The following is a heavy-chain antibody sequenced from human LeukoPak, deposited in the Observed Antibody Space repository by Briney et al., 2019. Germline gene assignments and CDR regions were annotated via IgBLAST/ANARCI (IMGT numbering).Heavy chain of an antibody. CDR1: GFTFSSYG. CDR2: ISSSSSYT. V-gene: IGHV3-21*05. Sequence: PGRSLRLSCAASGFTFSSYGMHWVRQAPGKGLEWVSYISSSSSYTNYADSVKGRFTISRDNAKNSLYLQMNSLRADDTAVYYCARSGTHDYWGQGTLVTVSS. CDR3: ARSGTHDY. J-gene: IGHJ4*02. D-gene: IGHD1-26*01.